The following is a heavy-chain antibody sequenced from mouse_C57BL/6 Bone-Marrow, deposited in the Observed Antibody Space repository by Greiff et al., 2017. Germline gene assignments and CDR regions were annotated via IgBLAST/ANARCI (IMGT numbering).Heavy chain of an antibody. CDR3: ARGIYYYGSSVFAY. V-gene: IGHV1-64*01. Sequence: QVQLKQSGAELVKPGASVKLSCKASGYTFTSYWMHWVKQRPGQGLEWIGMIHPNSGSTNYNEKFKSKATLTVDKSSSTAYMQLSSLTSEDSAVYYCARGIYYYGSSVFAYWGQGTLVTVSA. D-gene: IGHD1-1*01. J-gene: IGHJ3*01. CDR1: GYTFTSYW. CDR2: IHPNSGST.